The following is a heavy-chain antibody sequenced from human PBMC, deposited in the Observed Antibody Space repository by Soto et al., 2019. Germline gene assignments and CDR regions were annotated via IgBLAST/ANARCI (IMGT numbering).Heavy chain of an antibody. J-gene: IGHJ4*02. CDR3: AKSVYSYGSLGY. CDR1: GFTFSSYA. Sequence: GGSLRLSCAASGFTFSSYAMSWVRQAPGKGLEWVSAISGSGGSTYYADSVKGRFTISRDNSKNTLYLQMNSLRAKDTAVYYCAKSVYSYGSLGYWGQGTLVTVSS. V-gene: IGHV3-23*01. CDR2: ISGSGGST. D-gene: IGHD5-18*01.